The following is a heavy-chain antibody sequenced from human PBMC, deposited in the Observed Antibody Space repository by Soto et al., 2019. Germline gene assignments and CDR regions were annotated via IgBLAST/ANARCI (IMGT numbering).Heavy chain of an antibody. Sequence: QVQLRESGPGLVMPSETLSLTCTVSGASMKSFYFSWIRQPAGKGLEWIGRIYSSGSTTYKPSLKTRDTRSVDTARSQFSLKLTSVTAADTADYYCARELLDQRPPAYYSYHYRMDVWGQGTTVTVSS. D-gene: IGHD2-2*01. CDR3: ARELLDQRPPAYYSYHYRMDV. CDR1: GASMKSFY. CDR2: IYSSGST. V-gene: IGHV4-4*07. J-gene: IGHJ6*02.